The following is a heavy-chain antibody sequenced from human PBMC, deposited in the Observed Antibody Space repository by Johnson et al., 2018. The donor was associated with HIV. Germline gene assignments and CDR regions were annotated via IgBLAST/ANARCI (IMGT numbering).Heavy chain of an antibody. CDR3: TTAIYSYDTRDTRAFDI. D-gene: IGHD3-22*01. J-gene: IGHJ3*02. CDR2: IKSKTDVGTT. Sequence: MQLVESGGGLVQPGGSLRPSGASPGSLLSNPGLSWAPQAPGKGLKWFGRIKSKTDVGTTDYADPVKGRFRIQRDDSKNTLYLQMNSLKTEDTALYYCTTAIYSYDTRDTRAFDIWGQGTMVTVAS. CDR1: GSLLSNPG. V-gene: IGHV3-15*01.